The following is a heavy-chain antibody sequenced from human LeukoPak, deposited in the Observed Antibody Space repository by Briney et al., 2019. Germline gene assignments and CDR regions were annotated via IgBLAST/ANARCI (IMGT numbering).Heavy chain of an antibody. CDR1: GFTFSRYA. CDR3: ASDPFDSSGYYPLDY. CDR2: ISYHGSNQ. D-gene: IGHD3-22*01. Sequence: GGSLRLSCAASGFTFSRYAMHWVRQAPGKGLEWVAVISYHGSNQYYADSMKGRFTISRDNSKITLYLQMNSLRPEDTAVYYCASDPFDSSGYYPLDYWGQGTLVTVSS. V-gene: IGHV3-30-3*01. J-gene: IGHJ4*02.